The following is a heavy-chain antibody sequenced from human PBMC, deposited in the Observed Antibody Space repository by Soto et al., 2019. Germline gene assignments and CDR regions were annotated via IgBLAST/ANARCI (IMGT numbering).Heavy chain of an antibody. CDR1: GFTFSSYA. D-gene: IGHD2-2*01. V-gene: IGHV3-23*01. CDR2: ISGSGGST. J-gene: IGHJ6*02. Sequence: PGGSLRLSCAASGFTFSSYAMSWVRQAPGKGLEWVSAISGSGGSTYYADSVKGRFTISRDNSKNTLYLQMNSLRAEDTAVYYCAKQDIVVVHPYGMDVWGQGTTVTVSS. CDR3: AKQDIVVVHPYGMDV.